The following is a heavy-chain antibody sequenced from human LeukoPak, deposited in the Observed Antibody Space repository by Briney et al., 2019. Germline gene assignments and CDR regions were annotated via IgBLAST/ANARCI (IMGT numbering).Heavy chain of an antibody. CDR2: MNANSGVT. D-gene: IGHD7-27*01. Sequence: ASVKVPCKASGYTFTDSFIHWVRQAPGQGPEWMGRMNANSGVTMYAQTLQDRVTMTRDTSISTAYMELSRMTSDDTALYYCARDLSSTSNGEFDYWGQGTLVTVSS. CDR3: ARDLSSTSNGEFDY. V-gene: IGHV1-2*06. CDR1: GYTFTDSF. J-gene: IGHJ4*02.